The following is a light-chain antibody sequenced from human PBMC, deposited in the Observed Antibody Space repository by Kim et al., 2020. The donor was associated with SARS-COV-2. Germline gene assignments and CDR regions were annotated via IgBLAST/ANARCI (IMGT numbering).Light chain of an antibody. V-gene: IGKV3-20*01. J-gene: IGKJ4*01. Sequence: PGERATRSCRASQSVSSNYLAWYQQKPGQAPRLLIYGASSRATGIPDRSSGSESGTDFTLTISRLEPEDFAVYYCQQYGSSPKLTFGGGNKVDIK. CDR2: GAS. CDR1: QSVSSNY. CDR3: QQYGSSPKLT.